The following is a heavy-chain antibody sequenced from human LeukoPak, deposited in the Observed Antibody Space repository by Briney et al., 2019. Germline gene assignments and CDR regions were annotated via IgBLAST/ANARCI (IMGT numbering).Heavy chain of an antibody. V-gene: IGHV3-30*02. CDR1: GFTFTMFS. D-gene: IGHD6-13*01. J-gene: IGHJ5*02. Sequence: QPGGSLRLSCAASGFTFTMFSMNWVRQAPGKGLEWVAFIRYDGSNKYYADSVKGRFTISRDNSKNTLYLQMNSLRAEDTAVYYCAKDSSSWVYNWFDPWGQGTLVTGSS. CDR2: IRYDGSNK. CDR3: AKDSSSWVYNWFDP.